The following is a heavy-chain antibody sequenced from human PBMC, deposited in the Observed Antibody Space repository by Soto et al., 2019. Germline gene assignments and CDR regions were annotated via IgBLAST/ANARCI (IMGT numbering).Heavy chain of an antibody. CDR2: IYPGDSDT. CDR3: ARQEQLGYYYYGLDV. Sequence: PGESLKISCKGSGYSFTSYWIGWVRQMPGKGLEWMGIIYPGDSDTRYSPSFQGQVTISADKSISTAYLQWSSLKASDTAMYYRARQEQLGYYYYGLDVWGQGTTVTVSS. CDR1: GYSFTSYW. D-gene: IGHD6-6*01. V-gene: IGHV5-51*01. J-gene: IGHJ6*02.